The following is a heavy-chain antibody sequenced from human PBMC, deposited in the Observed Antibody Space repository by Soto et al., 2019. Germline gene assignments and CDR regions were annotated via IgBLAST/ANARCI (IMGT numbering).Heavy chain of an antibody. J-gene: IGHJ4*01. Sequence: GGSLRLSCAASGFTFSSYAMSWVRQPPGKGLEWVSGISGSGSSTYYADSVKGRFTISRDNSKNTQYLQMNTLRAEDTAVYYCAKYTGSSSWHYFDYWGHGTLVTVSS. V-gene: IGHV3-23*01. CDR2: ISGSGSST. D-gene: IGHD6-13*01. CDR3: AKYTGSSSWHYFDY. CDR1: GFTFSSYA.